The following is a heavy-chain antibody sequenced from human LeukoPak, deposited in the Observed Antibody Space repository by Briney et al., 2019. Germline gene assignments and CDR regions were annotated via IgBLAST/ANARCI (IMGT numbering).Heavy chain of an antibody. CDR2: IYYTGST. J-gene: IGHJ5*02. V-gene: IGHV4-59*01. D-gene: IGHD1-26*01. Sequence: SETLSLTCSVSGGSISNYFWSWIRQPPGKGLECIGFIYYTGSTSYNPSLKSRVTMSLDASKNQFSLELNSVTPADTAVYYCARGGNYWPQWWFDPWGRGTLVSVSS. CDR3: ARGGNYWPQWWFDP. CDR1: GGSISNYF.